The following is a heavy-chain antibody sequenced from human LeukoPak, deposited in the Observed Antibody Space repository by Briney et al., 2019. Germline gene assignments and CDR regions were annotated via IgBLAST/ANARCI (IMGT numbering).Heavy chain of an antibody. Sequence: SETLSLTCTVSGGSISSYYWSWIRQPAAPALEPLGRIYTSGSTHYNPSLKSRVTMSVDTSKNQFSLKLSSVTAADTAVYYCARAGGWNYYYFDYWGQGTLVTVSS. J-gene: IGHJ4*02. CDR3: ARAGGWNYYYFDY. CDR2: IYTSGST. D-gene: IGHD1-7*01. V-gene: IGHV4-4*07. CDR1: GGSISSYY.